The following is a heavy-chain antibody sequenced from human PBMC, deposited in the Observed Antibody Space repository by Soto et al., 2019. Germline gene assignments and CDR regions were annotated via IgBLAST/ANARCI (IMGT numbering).Heavy chain of an antibody. D-gene: IGHD4-17*01. CDR2: IYYSGST. CDR3: ATIFNGDYELLFDY. V-gene: IGHV4-31*03. CDR1: GGSISSGGYY. Sequence: PSETLSLTCTVSGGSISSGGYYWSWIRQHPGKGLEWIGYIYYSGSTYYNPSLKSRVTISVDTSKNQFSLKLSSVTAADTAVYYCATIFNGDYELLFDYWGQGTLVTVSS. J-gene: IGHJ4*02.